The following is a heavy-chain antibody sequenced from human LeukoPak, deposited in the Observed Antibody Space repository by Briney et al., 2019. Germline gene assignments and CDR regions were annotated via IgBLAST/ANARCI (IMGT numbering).Heavy chain of an antibody. D-gene: IGHD6-13*01. J-gene: IGHJ6*03. CDR2: ISSSSSYI. CDR1: GLTFSSYS. CDR3: ARHPGGHSSSWSPSPPGLTFYYYYMDV. Sequence: GGSLRLSCAASGLTFSSYSMNWVRQAPGKGLEWVSSISSSSSYIYYADSVKGRFTISRDNAKNSLYLQMNSLRGEDTAVYYCARHPGGHSSSWSPSPPGLTFYYYYMDVWGKGTTVTVSS. V-gene: IGHV3-21*01.